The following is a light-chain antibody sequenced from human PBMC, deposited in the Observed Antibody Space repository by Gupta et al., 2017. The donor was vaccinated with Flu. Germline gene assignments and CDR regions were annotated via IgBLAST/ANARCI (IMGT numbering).Light chain of an antibody. Sequence: SPGTLPLSQGERATLSCRASPSVTYLACAQLIPGQAPRLLIYDASSRATGIPDRFSGGGSGTDFTLTIRRLEPEDSAVYYCQHYEDSPRTFGQGTKVEIK. CDR2: DAS. CDR3: QHYEDSPRT. J-gene: IGKJ1*01. V-gene: IGKV3-20*01. CDR1: PSVTY.